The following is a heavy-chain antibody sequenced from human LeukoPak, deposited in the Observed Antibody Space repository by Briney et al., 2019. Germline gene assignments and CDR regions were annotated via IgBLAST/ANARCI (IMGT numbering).Heavy chain of an antibody. CDR3: ARNPYYGDYVV. CDR1: GFTFSTYE. Sequence: PGGSLRLSCAASGFTFSTYEMNWVRQAPGKGLEWVSYISSSGSTIYYTDSVKGRFTVSRDNAKNSLYLQMNSLRAEDTAVYYCARNPYYGDYVVWGQGTLVTVSS. D-gene: IGHD4-17*01. J-gene: IGHJ4*02. CDR2: ISSSGSTI. V-gene: IGHV3-48*03.